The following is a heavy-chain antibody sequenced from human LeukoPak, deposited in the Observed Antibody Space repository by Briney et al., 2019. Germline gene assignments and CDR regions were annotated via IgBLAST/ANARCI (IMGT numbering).Heavy chain of an antibody. Sequence: ASVTVSCKASGYTFTGYYMHWVRQAPGQGLEGMGWINPNSGGTNYAQKFQGRVTMTRDTSISTAYMELSRLRSDDTAVYYCARGGSYRTYNWFDPWGQGTLVTVSS. J-gene: IGHJ5*02. CDR2: INPNSGGT. V-gene: IGHV1-2*02. CDR1: GYTFTGYY. D-gene: IGHD1-26*01. CDR3: ARGGSYRTYNWFDP.